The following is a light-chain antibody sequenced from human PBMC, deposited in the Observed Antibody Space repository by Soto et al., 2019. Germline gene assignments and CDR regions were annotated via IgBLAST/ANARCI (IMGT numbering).Light chain of an antibody. CDR3: QQYNNWPWT. J-gene: IGKJ1*01. CDR2: GAS. Sequence: EIVMTQSPATLSVSPGERATLSCRAGQSVSSDLAWYQQKPGQAPRLLIYGASTRATGFPARFSGSGSGTEFTLTISSLQSEDFALYYCQQYNNWPWTFGQGTKVDIK. CDR1: QSVSSD. V-gene: IGKV3-15*01.